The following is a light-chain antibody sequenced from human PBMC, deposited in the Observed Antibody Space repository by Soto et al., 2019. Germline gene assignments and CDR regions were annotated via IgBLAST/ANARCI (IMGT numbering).Light chain of an antibody. CDR1: QSISSY. CDR2: AAS. CDR3: QQSYSPYT. V-gene: IGKV1-39*01. Sequence: DIQMTQSPSSLSASLGDRVTITCRARQSISSYLNWYQQKPGKAPKLLIYAASSLQSGVPSRFSGSGSGTDFTLTISSLQPEDFETYYCQQSYSPYTFGQGTKLEIK. J-gene: IGKJ2*01.